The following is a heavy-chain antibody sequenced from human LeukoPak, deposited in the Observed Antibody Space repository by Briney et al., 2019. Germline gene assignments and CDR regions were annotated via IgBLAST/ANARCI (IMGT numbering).Heavy chain of an antibody. CDR1: GFTFSSYA. CDR3: AKPTTMIVVVVGMDV. J-gene: IGHJ6*02. V-gene: IGHV3-23*01. CDR2: ISGSGGST. D-gene: IGHD3-22*01. Sequence: PGGSLRLSCAASGFTFSSYAMSWVRQAPEKGLEWVSAISGSGGSTYYADSVKGRFTISRDNSKNTLYLQMNSLRAEDTAVYYCAKPTTMIVVVVGMDVWGQGTTVTVSS.